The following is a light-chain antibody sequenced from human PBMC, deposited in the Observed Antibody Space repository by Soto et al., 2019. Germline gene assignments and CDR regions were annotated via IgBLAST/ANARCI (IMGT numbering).Light chain of an antibody. Sequence: QSVLTQPHSVSGTPGQRVTVSCTGSGCNIGAGYDVHWYQQLPGTAPKLLIYGNSNRPSGVPDRFSGSKSGTSASLAITGLQAEDEADYYCQSYDSSLSAHVFGTGTKVTVL. CDR3: QSYDSSLSAHV. CDR2: GNS. V-gene: IGLV1-40*01. CDR1: GCNIGAGYD. J-gene: IGLJ1*01.